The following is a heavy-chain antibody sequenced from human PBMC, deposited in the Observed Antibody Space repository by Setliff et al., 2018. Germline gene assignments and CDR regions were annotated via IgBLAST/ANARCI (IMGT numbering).Heavy chain of an antibody. D-gene: IGHD3-22*01. V-gene: IGHV3-73*01. CDR1: GFTFSGSA. CDR3: TRQASPHPDSSGYYYDLRFYYYMDV. CDR2: IRSRPDNYAT. Sequence: GGSLRLSCAASGFTFSGSAMHWVRQASGKGLEWVGRIRSRPDNYATAYAASVKGRFTISRDDSKNTAYLQMNSLKTEDTAVYYCTRQASPHPDSSGYYYDLRFYYYMDVWGKGTTGTVSS. J-gene: IGHJ6*03.